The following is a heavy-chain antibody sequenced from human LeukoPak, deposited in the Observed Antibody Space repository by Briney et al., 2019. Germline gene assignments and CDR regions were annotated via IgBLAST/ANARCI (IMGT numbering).Heavy chain of an antibody. J-gene: IGHJ4*02. CDR3: ARGGPALATNIHRPNFDY. CDR2: INPSGGST. V-gene: IGHV1-46*01. D-gene: IGHD5-12*01. Sequence: ASVTVSCTASGYTFTSYYMHWVRQAPGQGLEWMGIINPSGGSTSYAQKFQGRVTMTRDTSTSTVYMELSSLRSEDTAVYYCARGGPALATNIHRPNFDYWGQGTLVTVSS. CDR1: GYTFTSYY.